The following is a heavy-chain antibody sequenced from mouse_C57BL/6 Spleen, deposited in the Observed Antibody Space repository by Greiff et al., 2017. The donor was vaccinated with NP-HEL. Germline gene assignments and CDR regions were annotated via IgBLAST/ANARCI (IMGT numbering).Heavy chain of an antibody. CDR2: ISSGGSYT. V-gene: IGHV5-6*02. Sequence: DVMLVESGGDLVKPGGSLKLSCAASGFTFSSYGMSWVRQTPDKRLEWVATISSGGSYTYYPDSVKGRFTISRDNAKNTLYLQMSSLKSEDTAMYYCARQRDYDYDGFDYWGQGTTLTVSS. CDR1: GFTFSSYG. D-gene: IGHD2-4*01. J-gene: IGHJ2*01. CDR3: ARQRDYDYDGFDY.